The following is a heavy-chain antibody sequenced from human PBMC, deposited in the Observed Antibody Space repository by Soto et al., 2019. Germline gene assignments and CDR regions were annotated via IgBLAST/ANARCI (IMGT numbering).Heavy chain of an antibody. V-gene: IGHV3-7*01. Sequence: QLVESGGGLVQPGGSLRLSCAASGFTFSSNWMSWVRQAPGKGPEWVANIKQDGSEEYYVDSVKGRFTISRDNAKNSLYLQMNSLRVEDTAVYYCARRIAASATGGAFDYWGQGTLVTVSS. J-gene: IGHJ4*02. CDR3: ARRIAASATGGAFDY. D-gene: IGHD2-15*01. CDR1: GFTFSSNW. CDR2: IKQDGSEE.